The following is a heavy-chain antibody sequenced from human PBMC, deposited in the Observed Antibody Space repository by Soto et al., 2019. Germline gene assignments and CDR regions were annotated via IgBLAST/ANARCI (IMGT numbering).Heavy chain of an antibody. D-gene: IGHD3-22*01. CDR2: IKRDGSGT. J-gene: IGHJ4*02. V-gene: IGHV3-74*01. CDR1: GFSLNDYW. CDR3: AREMFDDYDTSAFDY. Sequence: DVQLVESGGGLVQPGGSLRLSCAASGFSLNDYWMHWVRQTPGKGLVWVAHIKRDGSGTSYADSVKGRFTISRDNAKNTLYLQMYSLRAEDTAVYYCAREMFDDYDTSAFDYWGQGTLVSVSS.